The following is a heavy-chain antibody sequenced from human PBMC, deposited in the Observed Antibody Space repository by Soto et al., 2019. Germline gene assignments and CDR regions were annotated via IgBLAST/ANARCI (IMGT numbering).Heavy chain of an antibody. D-gene: IGHD1-26*01. J-gene: IGHJ4*02. CDR1: GFTFSSYA. V-gene: IGHV3-23*01. Sequence: GGSLRLSCAASGFTFSSYAMTWVRQAPGKGLEWVSLITGSGVTTYYADSVKGRFTISRDNSKNTLYLQMNSLGAEDTALYYCAKPVSESLRYFDYWGKGTLFTVSS. CDR2: ITGSGVTT. CDR3: AKPVSESLRYFDY.